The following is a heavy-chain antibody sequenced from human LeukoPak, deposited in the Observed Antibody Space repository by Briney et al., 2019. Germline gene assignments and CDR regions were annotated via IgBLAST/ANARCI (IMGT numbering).Heavy chain of an antibody. CDR3: ADTPGYCSGGSCARAIDY. CDR1: GFTFSSYA. CDR2: ISGSGGST. D-gene: IGHD2-15*01. J-gene: IGHJ4*02. V-gene: IGHV3-23*01. Sequence: GGSLRLSCAASGFTFSSYAMSWVRQAPGKGLEWVSAISGSGGSTYYADSVKGRFTISRDNSKNTLYLQMNSLRAEDTAVYYCADTPGYCSGGSCARAIDYWGQGTLVTVSS.